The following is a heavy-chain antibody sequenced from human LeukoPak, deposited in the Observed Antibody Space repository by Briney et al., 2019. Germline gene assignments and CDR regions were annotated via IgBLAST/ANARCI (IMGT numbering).Heavy chain of an antibody. CDR1: GYSFTSYW. CDR3: ARQVWNSGRDTRFDY. V-gene: IGHV5-51*01. J-gene: IGHJ4*02. Sequence: GESLKISCKGSGYSFTSYWIGWVRQMPGKGLEWMGTIYPGDSDTRYSPSFQGQVTISADKSISTAYLQWSSLKASDTAMYYCARQVWNSGRDTRFDYWGQGTLVTVSS. CDR2: IYPGDSDT. D-gene: IGHD1-26*01.